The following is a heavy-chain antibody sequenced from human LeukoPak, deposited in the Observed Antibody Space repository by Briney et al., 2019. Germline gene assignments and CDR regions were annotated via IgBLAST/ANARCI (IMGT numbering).Heavy chain of an antibody. CDR1: GFTFNKYS. V-gene: IGHV3-21*06. J-gene: IGHJ4*02. D-gene: IGHD1-26*01. Sequence: GGSLRLSCAASGFTFNKYSMNWVRQAPGKGLEWVSSISTSSSYIYYADSVKGRFTISRDNAKNSLYLQMNSLRAEDTAVFYCARLQWEQTGYSSDYWGQGTLVTVSS. CDR3: ARLQWEQTGYSSDY. CDR2: ISTSSSYI.